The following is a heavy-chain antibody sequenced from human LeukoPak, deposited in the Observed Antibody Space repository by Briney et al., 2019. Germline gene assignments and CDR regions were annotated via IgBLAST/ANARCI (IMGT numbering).Heavy chain of an antibody. CDR2: INPNSGGT. D-gene: IGHD3-3*01. J-gene: IGHJ5*02. V-gene: IGHV1-2*02. Sequence: ASVKVSCKASGYTFTGYYMHWVRQAPGQGLEWMGWINPNSGGTNYAQKFQGRVTMTRDTSIRTAYMELSRLRSEDTAVCYCAKPRYDFWSGYTLDPWGQGTLVTVSS. CDR3: AKPRYDFWSGYTLDP. CDR1: GYTFTGYY.